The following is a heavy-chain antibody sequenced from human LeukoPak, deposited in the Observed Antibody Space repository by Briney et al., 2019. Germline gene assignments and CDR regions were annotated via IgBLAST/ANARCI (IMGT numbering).Heavy chain of an antibody. D-gene: IGHD2-15*01. V-gene: IGHV3-21*01. CDR1: GFTFSSYS. J-gene: IGHJ5*02. CDR2: ISSSSSYT. Sequence: PGGSLRLSCAASGFTFSSYSMNWVRQAPGKGLEWVSSISSSSSYTYYADSVKGRFTIPRDNAKNSLYLQMNSLRAEDTAVYYCARDLGYCSGGSCYSAWFDPWGQGTLVTVSS. CDR3: ARDLGYCSGGSCYSAWFDP.